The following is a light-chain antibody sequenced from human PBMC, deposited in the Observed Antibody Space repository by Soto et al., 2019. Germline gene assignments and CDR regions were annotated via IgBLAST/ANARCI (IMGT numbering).Light chain of an antibody. CDR2: DVS. CDR1: GSDVGGYNY. J-gene: IGLJ2*01. CDR3: SSYTGSSTPVV. V-gene: IGLV2-14*03. Sequence: QSVLTQPASVSGSPGQSITISCTGTGSDVGGYNYVSWYQHHPGKAPKLIIYDVSNRPSGVSNRFSGSKSGNTASLTISGLQAEDEAEYYCSSYTGSSTPVVFGGGTKLTVL.